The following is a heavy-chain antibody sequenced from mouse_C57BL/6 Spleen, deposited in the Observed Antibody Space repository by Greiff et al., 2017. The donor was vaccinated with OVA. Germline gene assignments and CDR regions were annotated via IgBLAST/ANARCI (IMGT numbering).Heavy chain of an antibody. J-gene: IGHJ4*01. CDR3: ARKGDLLSYEDYAMDY. CDR1: GYTFTSYG. CDR2: IYPRSGNT. D-gene: IGHD2-1*01. V-gene: IGHV1-81*01. Sequence: QVQLQQSGAELARPGASVKLSCKASGYTFTSYGISWVKQRTGQGLEWIGEIYPRSGNTYYNEKFKGKATLTADKSSSTAYMALRSLTSEDSAVYFCARKGDLLSYEDYAMDYWGQGTSVTVSS.